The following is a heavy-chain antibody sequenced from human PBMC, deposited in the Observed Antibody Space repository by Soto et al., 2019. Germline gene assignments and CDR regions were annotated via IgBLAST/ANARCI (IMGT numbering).Heavy chain of an antibody. J-gene: IGHJ6*02. Sequence: PGGSLRLSCAASGFTFSSYGMHWVRQAPGKGLEWVAVISYDGSNKYYADSVKGRFTISRDNSKNTLYLQMNSLRAEDTAVYYCAKDLYGSGPYSYYGMDGWGQGTTVTVSS. D-gene: IGHD3-10*01. CDR2: ISYDGSNK. CDR3: AKDLYGSGPYSYYGMDG. V-gene: IGHV3-30*18. CDR1: GFTFSSYG.